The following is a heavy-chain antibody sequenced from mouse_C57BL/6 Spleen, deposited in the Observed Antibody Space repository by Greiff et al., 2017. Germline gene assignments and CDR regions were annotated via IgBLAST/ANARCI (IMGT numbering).Heavy chain of an antibody. V-gene: IGHV5-9-1*02. CDR3: TRDRDGNDAMDC. D-gene: IGHD2-2*01. Sequence: EVKLVESGEGLVKPGGSLKLSCAASGFTFSSYAMSWVRQTPEKRLEWVAYISSGGDYIYYADTVKGRVTISRDNARNTLYRQMSSLKSEDTAMYYCTRDRDGNDAMDCWGQGTSVTVSS. J-gene: IGHJ4*01. CDR1: GFTFSSYA. CDR2: ISSGGDYI.